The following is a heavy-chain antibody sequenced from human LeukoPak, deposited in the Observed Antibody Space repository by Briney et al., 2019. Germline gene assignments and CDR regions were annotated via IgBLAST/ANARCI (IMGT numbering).Heavy chain of an antibody. D-gene: IGHD3-10*01. V-gene: IGHV1-3*01. CDR2: INAGNGNT. CDR1: GYTFTSYA. CDR3: ARGSHVRGVIQCPNY. J-gene: IGHJ4*02. Sequence: ASVNVSCKASGYTFTSYAMHWVRQAPGQRLGWMGWINAGNGNTKYLQKFQGRVTITRDTSASTVYMELSSLRSEDTAVYYCARGSHVRGVIQCPNYWGQGTLVTVSS.